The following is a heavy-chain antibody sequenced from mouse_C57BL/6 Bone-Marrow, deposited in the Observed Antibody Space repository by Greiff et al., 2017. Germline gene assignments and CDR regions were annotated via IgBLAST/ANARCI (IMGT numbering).Heavy chain of an antibody. CDR2: ISSGGSYT. J-gene: IGHJ2*01. Sequence: EVKVVESGGDLAKPGGSLKLSCAASGFTFSSYGMSWVRQTPDKRLEWVATISSGGSYTYYPDSVKGRFTISRDNAKNTLYLQMSSLKSEDTAMYYCARLPITTVVGFDYWGQGTTLTVSS. V-gene: IGHV5-6*01. CDR1: GFTFSSYG. D-gene: IGHD1-1*01. CDR3: ARLPITTVVGFDY.